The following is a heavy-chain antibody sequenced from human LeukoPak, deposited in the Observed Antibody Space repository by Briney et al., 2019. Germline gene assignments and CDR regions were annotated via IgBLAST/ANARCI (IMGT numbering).Heavy chain of an antibody. CDR1: GYTFTAYY. J-gene: IGHJ5*02. V-gene: IGHV1-2*02. CDR3: ALGCSSTTCCP. D-gene: IGHD2-2*01. CDR2: INPNSGGT. Sequence: ASVKVSCKASGYTFTAYYMHWVRQAPGQGLEWMGWINPNSGGTNYAQKFQGRVTMTRDTSISTAYMELNSLRSDDTAVYYCALGCSSTTCCPWGQGTLVTVSS.